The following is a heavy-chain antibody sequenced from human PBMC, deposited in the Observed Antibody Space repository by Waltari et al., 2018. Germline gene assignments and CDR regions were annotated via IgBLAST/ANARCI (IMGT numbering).Heavy chain of an antibody. V-gene: IGHV4-34*01. CDR1: GGSFSGYY. Sequence: QVQLQQWGAGLLKPSETLSLTCAAYGGSFSGYYWREIRQPPGKGLEWIGEINHSGSTNYNPSLKSRVTISVDTSKNQFSLKLSSVTAADTAVYYCARAYSSGWYFGYWGQGTLVTVSS. J-gene: IGHJ4*02. CDR2: INHSGST. CDR3: ARAYSSGWYFGY. D-gene: IGHD6-19*01.